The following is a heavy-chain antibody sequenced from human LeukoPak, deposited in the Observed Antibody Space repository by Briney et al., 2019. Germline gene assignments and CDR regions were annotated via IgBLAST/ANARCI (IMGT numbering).Heavy chain of an antibody. D-gene: IGHD6-13*01. CDR1: GCTFSNYD. CDR3: AKVSGVGSSWSPFDY. Sequence: PGGSLRLSCTASGCTFSNYDIHWVRQAPGKGLEWVAFIQYDGSNKYYADSVKGRFTISRDNSKNTLYLLMNSLRAEDTAVYYCAKVSGVGSSWSPFDYWGQGTLVTVSS. CDR2: IQYDGSNK. V-gene: IGHV3-30*02. J-gene: IGHJ4*02.